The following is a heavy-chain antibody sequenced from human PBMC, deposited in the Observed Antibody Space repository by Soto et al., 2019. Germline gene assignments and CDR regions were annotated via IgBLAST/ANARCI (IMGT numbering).Heavy chain of an antibody. CDR2: INHSGST. CDR1: GASFSGSY. V-gene: IGHV4-34*01. CDR3: ARDKITGLFDY. Sequence: PSETLSLTCAVYGASFSGSYWTWIRQPPGTGLEWIGEINHSGSTNYDPSLKSRVTISVDTTKNQFSLKLTSVTAADTAVYYCARDKITGLFDYWGQGTLVTVS. J-gene: IGHJ4*02. D-gene: IGHD2-8*02.